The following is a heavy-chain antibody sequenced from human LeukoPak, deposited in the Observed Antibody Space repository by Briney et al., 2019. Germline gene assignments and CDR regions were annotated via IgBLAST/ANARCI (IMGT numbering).Heavy chain of an antibody. J-gene: IGHJ4*02. CDR3: ARDRTVVVAARVMDY. CDR1: GFTFSSYA. D-gene: IGHD2-15*01. CDR2: ISYDGSNK. Sequence: GGSLRLSCAASGFTFSSYAMHWVRQAPGKGLEWVAVISYDGSNKYYADSAKGRFTISRDNSKNTLYLQMNSLRAEDTAVYYCARDRTVVVAARVMDYWGQGTLVTVSS. V-gene: IGHV3-30*04.